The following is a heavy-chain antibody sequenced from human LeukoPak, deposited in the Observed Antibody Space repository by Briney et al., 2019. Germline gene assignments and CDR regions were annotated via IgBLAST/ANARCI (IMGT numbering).Heavy chain of an antibody. V-gene: IGHV3-48*04. D-gene: IGHD3-22*01. CDR3: ATGSGYEGWFDP. CDR2: ISTSSSTI. J-gene: IGHJ5*02. CDR1: GFTFSSYD. Sequence: PGGSLRLSCATSGFTFSSYDMNWVRQAPGKGLEWVSYISTSSSTIYYADSVKGRFTISRDNAKNLLYLQMNSLRAEDTAVYYCATGSGYEGWFDPWGQGTLVTVSS.